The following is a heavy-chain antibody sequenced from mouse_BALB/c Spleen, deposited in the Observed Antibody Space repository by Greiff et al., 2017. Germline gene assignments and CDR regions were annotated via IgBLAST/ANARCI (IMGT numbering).Heavy chain of an antibody. Sequence: EVQLQQSGAELVRSGASVKLSCTASGFNIKDYYMHWVKQRPEQGLEWIGWIDPENGDTEYAPKFQGKATMTADTSSNTAYLQLSSLTSEDTAVYYCNEGAGDYWGQGTTLTVSS. V-gene: IGHV14-4*02. J-gene: IGHJ2*01. CDR3: NEGAGDY. CDR1: GFNIKDYY. CDR2: IDPENGDT.